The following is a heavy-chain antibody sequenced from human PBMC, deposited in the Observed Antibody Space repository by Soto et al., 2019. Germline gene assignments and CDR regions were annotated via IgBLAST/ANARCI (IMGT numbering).Heavy chain of an antibody. CDR2: ISWNSGSI. CDR3: AKDRVPYYDYVWGSYRYTYYYYGMDV. Sequence: HPGGSLRLSCAASGFTFDDYAMHWVRQAPGKGLEWGSGISWNSGSIGYADSVKGRFTISRDNAKNSLYLQMNSLRAEDTALYYCAKDRVPYYDYVWGSYRYTYYYYGMDVWGQGTTVTVSS. J-gene: IGHJ6*02. D-gene: IGHD3-16*02. CDR1: GFTFDDYA. V-gene: IGHV3-9*01.